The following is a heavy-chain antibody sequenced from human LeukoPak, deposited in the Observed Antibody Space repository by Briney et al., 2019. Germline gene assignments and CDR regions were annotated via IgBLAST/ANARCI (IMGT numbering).Heavy chain of an antibody. CDR1: GFTFSNYA. CDR2: ISYDGSNK. CDR3: ARLRKITFNYYYGMDV. V-gene: IGHV3-30*04. J-gene: IGHJ6*02. D-gene: IGHD1-20*01. Sequence: PGGSLRLSCAASGFTFSNYAMHWVRQAPGKGLEWVAIISYDGSNKYYADSVKGRFTISRDNSKNTLFLQMNSLRTEDTAVYYCARLRKITFNYYYGMDVWGQGTTVTVSS.